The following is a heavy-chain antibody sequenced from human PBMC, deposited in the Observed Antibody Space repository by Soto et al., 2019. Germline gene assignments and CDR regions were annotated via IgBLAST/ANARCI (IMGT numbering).Heavy chain of an antibody. V-gene: IGHV1-69*13. D-gene: IGHD3-22*01. Sequence: SVKVSCKASGGTFSSYAISWVRQAPGQGLEWMGGIIPIFGTANYAQKFQGRVTITADESTSTAYMELSSLRSEDTAVYYCASPYYYDSSGYGSFDYWGQGTLVTVS. CDR1: GGTFSSYA. CDR2: IIPIFGTA. J-gene: IGHJ4*02. CDR3: ASPYYYDSSGYGSFDY.